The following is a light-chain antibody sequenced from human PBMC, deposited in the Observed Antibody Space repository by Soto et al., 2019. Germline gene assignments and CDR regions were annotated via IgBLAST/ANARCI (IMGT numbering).Light chain of an antibody. Sequence: QSVLTQPPSASGTPGQRVTISCSGSSSNIGSNTVNSYQQLPGTAPKLLIYSNNQRPSGVPDRFSGSKSGTSGSLDISGLQSEDEADYYCAAWDDSLNGQVFGTGTKLTVL. CDR3: AAWDDSLNGQV. V-gene: IGLV1-44*01. CDR2: SNN. J-gene: IGLJ1*01. CDR1: SSNIGSNT.